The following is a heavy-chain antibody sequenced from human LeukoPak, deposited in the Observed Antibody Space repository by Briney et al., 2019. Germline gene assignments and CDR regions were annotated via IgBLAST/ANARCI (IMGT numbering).Heavy chain of an antibody. CDR2: MNPDSDNTDYAWMNPDSDNT. D-gene: IGHD6-19*01. CDR3: ARSSSGWLLDY. V-gene: IGHV1-8*01. Sequence: ASVKVSCKASGYTFTNYDINWVRQATGQGLEWMGWMNPDSDNTDYAWMNPDSDNTGYAEKFQGRVTMTRNSSKNTAYMELSSLRSEDTAVYYCARSSSGWLLDYWGQGTLVTVSS. CDR1: GYTFTNYD. J-gene: IGHJ4*02.